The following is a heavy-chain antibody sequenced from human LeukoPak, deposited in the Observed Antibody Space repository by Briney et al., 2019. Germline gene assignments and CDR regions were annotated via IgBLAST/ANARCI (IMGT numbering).Heavy chain of an antibody. CDR2: INNDGSSA. J-gene: IGHJ5*02. CDR3: ARGGAASFDP. CDR1: GFTFSSYW. V-gene: IGHV3-74*03. Sequence: GGSLRLSCGASGFTFSSYWMHWVRQAPGKGLEWVSRINNDGSSATYADFVKGRFTISRDNAKNTLYLQMNSLTVEDAAVYYCARGGAASFDPWGPGTLVTVSS. D-gene: IGHD4/OR15-4a*01.